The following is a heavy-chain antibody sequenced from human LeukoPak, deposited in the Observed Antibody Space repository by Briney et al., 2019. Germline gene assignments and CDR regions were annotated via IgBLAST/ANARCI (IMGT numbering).Heavy chain of an antibody. J-gene: IGHJ4*02. CDR1: GGSISSSSYY. CDR2: IYYSGST. D-gene: IGHD1-1*01. Sequence: ESGPGLVKPSETLSLTCTVSGGSISSSSYYWGWIRQPPGKGLEWIGSIYYSGSTYYNPSLKSRVTISVDTSKNQFSLKLSSVTAADTAVYYCARRNGRLEFDYWGQGTLVTVSS. V-gene: IGHV4-39*07. CDR3: ARRNGRLEFDY.